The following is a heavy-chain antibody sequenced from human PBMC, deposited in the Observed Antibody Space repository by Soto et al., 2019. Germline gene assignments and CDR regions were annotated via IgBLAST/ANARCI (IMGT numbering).Heavy chain of an antibody. J-gene: IGHJ4*02. CDR1: GFTFSSYG. CDR3: AKDRSGGYCSSTSCYPGY. D-gene: IGHD2-2*01. CDR2: ISYDGSNK. Sequence: PGGSLRLSCAASGFTFSSYGMHWVRQAPGKGLEWVAVISYDGSNKYYADSVKGRFTISRDNSKNTLYLQMNSLRAEDTAVYYCAKDRSGGYCSSTSCYPGYWGQGTLVTVSS. V-gene: IGHV3-30*18.